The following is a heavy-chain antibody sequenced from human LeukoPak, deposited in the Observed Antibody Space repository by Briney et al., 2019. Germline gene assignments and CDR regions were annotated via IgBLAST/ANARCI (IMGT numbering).Heavy chain of an antibody. Sequence: GGSLRLSCAASGFTFSSYGMHWVRQAPGKGPEWVAFIRYDGSNKYYADSVKGRFTISRDNSKNTLYLQMNSLRAEDTAVYYCAKEYCSGGSCYSSITLFDYWGQGTLVTVSS. D-gene: IGHD2-15*01. CDR2: IRYDGSNK. CDR1: GFTFSSYG. J-gene: IGHJ4*02. V-gene: IGHV3-30*02. CDR3: AKEYCSGGSCYSSITLFDY.